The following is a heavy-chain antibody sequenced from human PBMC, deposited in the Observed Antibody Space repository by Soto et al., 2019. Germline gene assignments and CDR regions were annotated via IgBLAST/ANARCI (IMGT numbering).Heavy chain of an antibody. V-gene: IGHV3-33*01. J-gene: IGHJ4*02. D-gene: IGHD3-16*01. CDR1: GFTFRTYG. Sequence: VQLVESGGGVVQPGRSLRLSCAASGFTFRTYGMYWVRQAPGKGLEWVAVIWYDASNKYYADSVKGRFTISRDNSENTVYLEKDSLRAEDTAVYYCAGGRVEGGGVYLWGPGTLVTVSS. CDR2: IWYDASNK. CDR3: AGGRVEGGGVYL.